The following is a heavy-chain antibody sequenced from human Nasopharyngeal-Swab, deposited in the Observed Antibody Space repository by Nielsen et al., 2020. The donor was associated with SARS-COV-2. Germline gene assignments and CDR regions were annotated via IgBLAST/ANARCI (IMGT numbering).Heavy chain of an antibody. V-gene: IGHV4-34*01. D-gene: IGHD5-18*01. J-gene: IGHJ6*02. Sequence: SETLSLTCAVYGGSFSGYYWSWIRQPPGKGLEWIGEINHSGSTNYNPSLKSRVTISVDTSKNQFSLKLSSVTAADTAVYYCASQRGYRRNGMDVWGQWTTVTVSS. CDR2: INHSGST. CDR1: GGSFSGYY. CDR3: ASQRGYRRNGMDV.